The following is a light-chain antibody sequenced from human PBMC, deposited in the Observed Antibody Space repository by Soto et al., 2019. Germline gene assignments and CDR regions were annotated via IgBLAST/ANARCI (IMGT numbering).Light chain of an antibody. J-gene: IGKJ2*01. Sequence: DVVMTQSPLSLPVTPGESASISCRSSQSLLHTNGYDYLDWYLQKPGQSPQLLIYLASNGASGVPDRFSGSGSGTDFTLTISRVEAEDVGVYYCMQALQTPYTFGQGTKLEIK. CDR3: MQALQTPYT. V-gene: IGKV2-28*01. CDR1: QSLLHTNGYDY. CDR2: LAS.